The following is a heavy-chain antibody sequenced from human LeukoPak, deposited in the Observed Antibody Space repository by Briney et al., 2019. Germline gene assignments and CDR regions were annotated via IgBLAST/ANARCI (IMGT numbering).Heavy chain of an antibody. CDR2: IYHSGST. D-gene: IGHD3-3*01. V-gene: IGHV4-30-2*01. CDR1: GGSISSGGYY. Sequence: SETLSLTCTVSGGSISSGGYYWSWIRQPPGKGLEWIGYIYHSGSTYYNPSLKSRVTISVDRSKNQFSLKLSSVTAADTAVYYCARGSPLRFLEWLSQSYYGMDVWGQGTTVTVSS. J-gene: IGHJ6*02. CDR3: ARGSPLRFLEWLSQSYYGMDV.